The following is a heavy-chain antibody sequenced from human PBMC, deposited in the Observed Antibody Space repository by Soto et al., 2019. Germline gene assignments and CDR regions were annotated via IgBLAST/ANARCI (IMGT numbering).Heavy chain of an antibody. D-gene: IGHD3-10*01. CDR3: ARHGEYYYGSGEPLSRRGVARYYGMDV. CDR1: GGSISGDY. Sequence: SETLSLTCTVSGGSISGDYWSWIRQPPGKGLEWIAYTGNTNYNPSLMGRVTISVDTSKNQFSLKLSSVTAADTAVYYCARHGEYYYGSGEPLSRRGVARYYGMDVWGQGTTVTVSS. V-gene: IGHV4-59*08. J-gene: IGHJ6*02. CDR2: TGNT.